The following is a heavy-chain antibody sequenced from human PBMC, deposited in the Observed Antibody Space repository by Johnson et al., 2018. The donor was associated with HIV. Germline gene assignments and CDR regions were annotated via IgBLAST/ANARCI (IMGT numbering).Heavy chain of an antibody. D-gene: IGHD6-13*01. Sequence: QVQLVESGGGLVQPGRSLRLSCAASGFTFSSYGMHWVRQAPGKGLEWVAVISYDGSNKYYADSVKGRFTISRDNSKNTLYLQMNSLRAEDTAVYYCAGGALQRCSGYGRDAFDIWGQGTMVTVSS. V-gene: IGHV3-30*19. CDR1: GFTFSSYG. CDR3: AGGALQRCSGYGRDAFDI. CDR2: ISYDGSNK. J-gene: IGHJ3*02.